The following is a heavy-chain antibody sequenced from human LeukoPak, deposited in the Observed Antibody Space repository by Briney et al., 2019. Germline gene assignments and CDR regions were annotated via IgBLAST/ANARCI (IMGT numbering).Heavy chain of an antibody. CDR2: ISGSGGST. Sequence: PGGSLRLSCAASGFTFSSYAMSWVRQAPGKGLEWVSAISGSGGSTYYADSVKDRFTISRDNSKNTLYLQMNSLRAEDTAVYYCAKDRSSGYYPNWFDPWGQGTLVTVSS. J-gene: IGHJ5*02. D-gene: IGHD3-22*01. V-gene: IGHV3-23*01. CDR3: AKDRSSGYYPNWFDP. CDR1: GFTFSSYA.